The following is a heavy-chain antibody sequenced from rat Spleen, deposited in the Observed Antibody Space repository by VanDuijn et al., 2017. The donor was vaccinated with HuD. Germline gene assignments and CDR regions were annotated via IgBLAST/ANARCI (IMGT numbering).Heavy chain of an antibody. Sequence: QVQLKESGPDLVQPSQTLSLTCTVSGFSLTSYNVHWIRQPPGKGLEWMGVIWSNGGTDYNSAIKSRLSISRDTSKNHIFLKMNSLQSEDTTTYYCARAPGNGYVMDAWGQGASVTVSS. CDR2: IWSNGGT. V-gene: IGHV2-45*01. J-gene: IGHJ4*01. CDR1: GFSLTSYN. D-gene: IGHD5-1*01. CDR3: ARAPGNGYVMDA.